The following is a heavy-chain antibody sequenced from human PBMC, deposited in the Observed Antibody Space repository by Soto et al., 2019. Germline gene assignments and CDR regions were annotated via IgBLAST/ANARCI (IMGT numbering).Heavy chain of an antibody. CDR2: VHPDSGGT. Sequence: ASVKVSCKTSGYIFTDHLIHWVRQSPGQGLQWVGWVHPDSGGTNVAQSFQDRVTMTADTSITTAYMDLARLRPDDTAIFYCARGAQGFFPVSGIYFYFDHWGQGTPVTVSS. V-gene: IGHV1-2*02. J-gene: IGHJ4*02. CDR3: ARGAQGFFPVSGIYFYFDH. CDR1: GYIFTDHL. D-gene: IGHD3-22*01.